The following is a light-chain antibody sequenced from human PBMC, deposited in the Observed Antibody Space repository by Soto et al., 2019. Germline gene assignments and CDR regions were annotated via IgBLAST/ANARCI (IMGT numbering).Light chain of an antibody. CDR1: QSVSSSY. Sequence: EIVLTQSPGTLSLSPGERATLSCRASQSVSSSYLAWYQQKPGQAPRLLTYGTSSRATGIPDRFSGSGSGTDVTLTISRLEPEDFAVYYCQQYGTSLFSFGPGTKVDIK. V-gene: IGKV3-20*01. CDR3: QQYGTSLFS. CDR2: GTS. J-gene: IGKJ3*01.